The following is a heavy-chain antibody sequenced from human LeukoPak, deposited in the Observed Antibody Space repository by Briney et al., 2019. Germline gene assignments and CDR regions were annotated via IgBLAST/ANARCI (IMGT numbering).Heavy chain of an antibody. Sequence: GGSLRLSCAASGFIFSNYWMNWVRQAPGKGLEWVANIKQDGSDKYYVDSVKGRFTISRDNAKNSLYLQMNSLRAEDTAVYYCATSSYTVGATTPGTIDYWGQGTLVTVSS. V-gene: IGHV3-7*01. J-gene: IGHJ4*02. D-gene: IGHD1-26*01. CDR2: IKQDGSDK. CDR3: ATSSYTVGATTPGTIDY. CDR1: GFIFSNYW.